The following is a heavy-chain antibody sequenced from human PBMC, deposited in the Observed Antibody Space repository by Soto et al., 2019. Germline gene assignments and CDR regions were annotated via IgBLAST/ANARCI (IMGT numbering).Heavy chain of an antibody. CDR2: ISGSGGST. CDR3: AKGFLYDYIWGSIIDY. J-gene: IGHJ4*02. V-gene: IGHV3-23*01. Sequence: GGSLRLSCAASGFTFSSYAMSWVRQAPGKGLEWVSAISGSGGSTYYADSVKGRFTISRDNSKNTLYLQMNSLRAEDTAVYYCAKGFLYDYIWGSIIDYWGQGTLVTVSS. D-gene: IGHD3-16*01. CDR1: GFTFSSYA.